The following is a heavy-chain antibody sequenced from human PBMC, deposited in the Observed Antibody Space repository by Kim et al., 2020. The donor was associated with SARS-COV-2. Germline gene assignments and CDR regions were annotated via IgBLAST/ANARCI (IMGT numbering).Heavy chain of an antibody. CDR2: IKQDGSEK. J-gene: IGHJ5*02. CDR3: ARGSSELWGFDCFDP. V-gene: IGHV3-7*01. Sequence: GGSLRLSCAASGFTFSKHWMSWIRQAPGKGLEWVANIKQDGSEKYYVDSVKGRFTISTDSAKNSVFLQMNSLRVEDTAVYYCARGSSELWGFDCFDPWGHGTLVSVSS. D-gene: IGHD3-16*01. CDR1: GFTFSKHW.